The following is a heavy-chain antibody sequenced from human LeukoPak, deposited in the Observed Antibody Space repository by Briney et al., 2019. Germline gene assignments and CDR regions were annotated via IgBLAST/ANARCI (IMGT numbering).Heavy chain of an antibody. Sequence: GGSLRLSCAASGFTFSSYSMNWVRQAPGKGLEWVSSISSSSGYIYYADSVKGRFTISRDNAKNSLYLQMNSLRAEDTAVYYCASGIAVASDYWGQGTLVTVSS. D-gene: IGHD6-19*01. CDR3: ASGIAVASDY. J-gene: IGHJ4*02. CDR2: ISSSSGYI. V-gene: IGHV3-21*01. CDR1: GFTFSSYS.